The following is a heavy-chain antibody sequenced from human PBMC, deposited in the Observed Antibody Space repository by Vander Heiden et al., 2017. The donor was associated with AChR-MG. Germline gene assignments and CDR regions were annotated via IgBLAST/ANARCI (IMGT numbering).Heavy chain of an antibody. D-gene: IGHD4-4*01. CDR1: GFTFRKSG. Sequence: QVQLVESGGGVVQPGRSLRLSCGASGFTFRKSGMHWVRQAPGKGLEWVAVISDVGNDMYYTDSVRGRFTISRDNSKNTLYLEMNSLRAEDTAVYYCAKGEIYDYKIDYWGLGTLVTVSS. CDR3: AKGEIYDYKIDY. CDR2: ISDVGNDM. J-gene: IGHJ4*02. V-gene: IGHV3-30*18.